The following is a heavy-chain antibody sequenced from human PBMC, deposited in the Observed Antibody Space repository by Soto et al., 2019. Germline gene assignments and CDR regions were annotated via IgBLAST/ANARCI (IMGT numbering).Heavy chain of an antibody. CDR2: FDPEDGKS. D-gene: IGHD3-3*01. V-gene: IGHV1-24*01. CDR3: ATSYDFWSGYFTPTNRFDP. Sequence: ASVKVSCKASGGTFSSYAISWVRQAPGEGLEWMGSFDPEDGKSIYAQKFQGRITMTEDKSTDTAYLELSSLRSEDTALYYCATSYDFWSGYFTPTNRFDPWGQGTLVTVSS. J-gene: IGHJ5*02. CDR1: GGTFSSYA.